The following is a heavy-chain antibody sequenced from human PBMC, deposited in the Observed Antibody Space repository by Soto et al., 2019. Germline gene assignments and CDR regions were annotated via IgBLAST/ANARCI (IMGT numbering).Heavy chain of an antibody. Sequence: QLQLQESGSGLVKPSQTLSLTCAVAGGSISSGGYSWSWMRQPPGKGLEWIGYIYHSGSTSYNPSLTSRVTISVDRSKNQFSLKLSTVPAADTAVYYCARPKYGGNRNGSFDLWGRGTLVTVSS. V-gene: IGHV4-30-2*01. CDR1: GGSISSGGYS. CDR3: ARPKYGGNRNGSFDL. CDR2: IYHSGST. J-gene: IGHJ2*01. D-gene: IGHD2-15*01.